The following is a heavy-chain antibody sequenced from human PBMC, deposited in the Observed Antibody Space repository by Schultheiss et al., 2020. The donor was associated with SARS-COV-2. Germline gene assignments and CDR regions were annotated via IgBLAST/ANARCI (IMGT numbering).Heavy chain of an antibody. CDR2: IYHSGST. J-gene: IGHJ4*02. CDR3: ARDRLGVIDY. CDR1: GYGISSGYY. V-gene: IGHV4-38-2*02. Sequence: SETLSLTCAVSGYGISSGYYWDWIRQSPGKGLEWIGSIYHSGSTYYNPSLKSRVTISVDTSKKQFSLKLSSVTAADTAVYYCARDRLGVIDYWGQGTLVTVSS.